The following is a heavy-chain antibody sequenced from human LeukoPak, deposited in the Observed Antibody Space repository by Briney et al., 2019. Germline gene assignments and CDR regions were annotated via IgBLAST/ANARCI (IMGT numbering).Heavy chain of an antibody. J-gene: IGHJ4*02. CDR2: ISSGGTTI. V-gene: IGHV3-48*03. CDR3: ASARLYSSSWYYYFDY. CDR1: GISFSSYE. Sequence: GGSLRLSCAASGISFSSYEMNWVRQAPGKGLEWVSYISSGGTTIYYADSVKGRFTISRDNAKNSLYLQMNNLRAEDTAVYYCASARLYSSSWYYYFDYWGRGTLVTVSS. D-gene: IGHD6-13*01.